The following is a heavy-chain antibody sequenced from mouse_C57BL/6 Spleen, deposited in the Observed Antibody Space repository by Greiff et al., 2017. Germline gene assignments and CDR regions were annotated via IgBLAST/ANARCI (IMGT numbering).Heavy chain of an antibody. V-gene: IGHV1-59*01. Sequence: VQLQQPGAELVRPGTSVKLSCKASGYTFTSYWMHWVKQRPGQGLEWIGVIDPSDSYTNYNQKFKGKATLTVDTSSSTAYMQLSSLTSEDSAVYYCARAGTKGFDYWGQGTTLTVSS. CDR2: IDPSDSYT. D-gene: IGHD4-1*01. J-gene: IGHJ2*01. CDR1: GYTFTSYW. CDR3: ARAGTKGFDY.